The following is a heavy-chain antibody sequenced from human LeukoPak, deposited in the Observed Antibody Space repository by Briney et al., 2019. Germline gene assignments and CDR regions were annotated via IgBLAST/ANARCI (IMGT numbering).Heavy chain of an antibody. CDR1: GGSISRYY. CDR2: VHDSGST. CDR3: ARVGSYCMDV. Sequence: SETLSLTCSVSGGSISRYYWSWIRQPPGKGLEYIGHVHDSGSTNYNPSLKSRVTISIDTSKNQFSLKLSSVAAADTAVYYCARVGSYCMDVWGKGSTVTVSS. J-gene: IGHJ6*03. V-gene: IGHV4-59*01. D-gene: IGHD1-26*01.